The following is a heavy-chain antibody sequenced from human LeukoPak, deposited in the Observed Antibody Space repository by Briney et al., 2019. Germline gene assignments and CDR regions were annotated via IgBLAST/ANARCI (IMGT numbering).Heavy chain of an antibody. J-gene: IGHJ4*02. D-gene: IGHD2/OR15-2a*01. CDR2: IYPGDSDT. V-gene: IGHV5-51*01. CDR1: GYSFTRYW. Sequence: EALKISRKGSGYSFTRYWIGAGCEMPGKGLGWVGIIYPGDSDTRYSPSFQGQVTISADKSISTAYLQWSSLKASDTAMYYCARYGENKGYFDYWGQGTLVTVSS. CDR3: ARYGENKGYFDY.